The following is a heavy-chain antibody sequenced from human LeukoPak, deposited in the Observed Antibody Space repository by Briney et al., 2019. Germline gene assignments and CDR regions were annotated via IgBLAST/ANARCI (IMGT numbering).Heavy chain of an antibody. Sequence: GWSLRLSCAASVFTVINYGIHWVRQAPGKGLEGVAFIRYDGRNKYYADSVKGRFTISRDNSKKTLYLQMNSLRADDTAVYYCAKDIGSITTLPGAFDIWGEGTMVTVSS. CDR1: VFTVINYG. CDR3: AKDIGSITTLPGAFDI. J-gene: IGHJ3*02. D-gene: IGHD3-10*01. V-gene: IGHV3-30*02. CDR2: IRYDGRNK.